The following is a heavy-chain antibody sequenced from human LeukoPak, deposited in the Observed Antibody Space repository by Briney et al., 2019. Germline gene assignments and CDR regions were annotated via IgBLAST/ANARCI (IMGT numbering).Heavy chain of an antibody. D-gene: IGHD2-15*01. CDR3: ASTVVVAATRSFDP. V-gene: IGHV4-59*01. J-gene: IGHJ5*02. CDR2: IYYSGST. CDR1: GGSITSYY. Sequence: SETLSLTCTVSGGSITSYYWSWMRQPAGEGLEWIGYIYYSGSTNYNPSLKSRVTISVDTSKNQFSLKLSSVTAADTAVYYCASTVVVAATRSFDPWGQGTLVTVSS.